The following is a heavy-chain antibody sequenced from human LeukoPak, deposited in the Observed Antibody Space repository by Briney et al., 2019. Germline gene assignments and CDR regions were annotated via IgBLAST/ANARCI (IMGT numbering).Heavy chain of an antibody. J-gene: IGHJ4*02. CDR1: GLTFNRCW. Sequence: PGGSLRLSCVVSGLTFNRCWMNWVRQAPGKGLEWVSAISGSGGSTYYADSVKGRFTISRDNSKNTLYLQMNSLRAEDTAVYYCAKDPGWEDHYYGSGSYYNYWGQGTLVTVSS. CDR2: ISGSGGST. CDR3: AKDPGWEDHYYGSGSYYNY. V-gene: IGHV3-23*01. D-gene: IGHD3-10*01.